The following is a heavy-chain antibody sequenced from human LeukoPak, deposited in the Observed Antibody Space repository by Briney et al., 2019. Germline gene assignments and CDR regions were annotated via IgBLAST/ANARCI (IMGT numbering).Heavy chain of an antibody. Sequence: GGSLRLSCAASGFTFSSYAMHWVRQAPGKGLEWVAVISCDGSNKYYADSVKGRFTISRDNSKNTLYLQMNSLRAEDTAVYYCARATITIFGVVLDAFDIWGQGTMVTVSS. CDR3: ARATITIFGVVLDAFDI. CDR2: ISCDGSNK. D-gene: IGHD3-3*01. V-gene: IGHV3-30-3*01. J-gene: IGHJ3*02. CDR1: GFTFSSYA.